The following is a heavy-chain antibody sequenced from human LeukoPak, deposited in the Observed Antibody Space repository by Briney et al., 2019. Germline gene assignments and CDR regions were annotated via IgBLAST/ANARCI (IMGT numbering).Heavy chain of an antibody. V-gene: IGHV3-48*04. J-gene: IGHJ4*02. CDR3: AKDRANWAIDD. CDR1: GFTFTDHP. CDR2: IGGDGIA. D-gene: IGHD3-16*01. Sequence: QPGGSLRFSCVASGFTFTDHPMNWVRQAPGKGLEWISYIGGDGIAFYADSVKGRFTASKDNARKSMYLQMNSLRVEDTAVYYCAKDRANWAIDDWGQGTQVTVSS.